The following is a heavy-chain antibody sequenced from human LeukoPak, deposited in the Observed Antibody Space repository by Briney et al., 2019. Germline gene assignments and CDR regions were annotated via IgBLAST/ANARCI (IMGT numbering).Heavy chain of an antibody. CDR3: AKGVWDVVVVRAAIGSGHFDQ. D-gene: IGHD2-15*01. CDR1: GFTFRSYE. CDR2: LRYDGSKK. Sequence: GGSLRLSCAASGFTFRSYEMNWVRQAPGKGLEWVAFLRYDGSKKYFADSVKGRFTISRDNSKNTLYLQMNSLRAEDTAVYYCAKGVWDVVVVRAAIGSGHFDQWGQGTLVTVSS. V-gene: IGHV3-30*02. J-gene: IGHJ4*02.